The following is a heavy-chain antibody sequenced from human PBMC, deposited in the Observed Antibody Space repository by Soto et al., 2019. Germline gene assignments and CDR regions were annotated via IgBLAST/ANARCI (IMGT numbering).Heavy chain of an antibody. CDR3: ASLRFLEWSYYYYYGMDV. J-gene: IGHJ6*02. V-gene: IGHV4-39*01. Sequence: PSETLSLTCTVSGGSISSSSYYWGWIRQPPGKGLEWIGSIYYSGSTYYNPSLKSRVTISVDTSKNQFSLKLSSVTAADTAVYYFASLRFLEWSYYYYYGMDVWGQGTTVTVSS. CDR1: GGSISSSSYY. CDR2: IYYSGST. D-gene: IGHD3-3*01.